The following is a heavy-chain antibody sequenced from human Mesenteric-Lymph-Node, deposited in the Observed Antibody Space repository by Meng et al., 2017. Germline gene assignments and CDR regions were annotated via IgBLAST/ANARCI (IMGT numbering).Heavy chain of an antibody. Sequence: QITLKESCPTLVKATQTLTLTCTFSGFSLSTSDLAVGWFRQPPGKALEWLALIYWDNDKRYSPYLKSRLTITKDTSQNQVVLTVTNMDPVDTATYNWVYRRGVTTGGGYWGQGTLVTVSS. D-gene: IGHD3-10*01. V-gene: IGHV2-5*02. CDR3: VYRRGVTTGGGY. CDR1: GFSLSTSDLA. CDR2: IYWDNDK. J-gene: IGHJ4*02.